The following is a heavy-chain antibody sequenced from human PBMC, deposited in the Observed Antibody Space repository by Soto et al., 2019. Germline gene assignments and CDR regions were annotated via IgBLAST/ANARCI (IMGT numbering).Heavy chain of an antibody. CDR3: AKAATITTLSYFDS. CDR1: GFTVSSYG. V-gene: IGHV3-23*01. CDR2: ITGSGGST. Sequence: GGSLRLSCAASGFTVSSYGMSWVRQAPGKGLEWVSLITGSGGSTFYADSVKGRFTISRDNAKNTLYLQMNSLRVDDTALYYCAKAATITTLSYFDSWGQGTLVTVSS. J-gene: IGHJ4*02. D-gene: IGHD4-4*01.